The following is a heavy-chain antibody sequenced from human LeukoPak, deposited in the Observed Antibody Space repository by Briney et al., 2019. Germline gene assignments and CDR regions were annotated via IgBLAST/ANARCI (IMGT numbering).Heavy chain of an antibody. V-gene: IGHV3-74*01. CDR2: INSDGSST. Sequence: GGSLRLSCAASGFTFSSYWMHWVRQAPGKGLVWVSRINSDGSSTSYADSVKGRFTISRDNAKNTLYLQMDSLRAEDTAVYYCARDEGLTDDYFDYWGQGTLVTVSS. D-gene: IGHD4/OR15-4a*01. J-gene: IGHJ4*02. CDR1: GFTFSSYW. CDR3: ARDEGLTDDYFDY.